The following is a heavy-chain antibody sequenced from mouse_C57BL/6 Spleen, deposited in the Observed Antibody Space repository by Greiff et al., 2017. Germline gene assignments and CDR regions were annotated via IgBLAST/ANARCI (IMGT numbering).Heavy chain of an antibody. V-gene: IGHV1-62-2*01. CDR3: ARHEDPGHYYGSSYNY. Sequence: QVQLQQSGAELVKPGASVKLSCKASGYTFTEYTIHWVKQRSGQGLEWIGWFYPGSGSIKYNEKFKDKATLTADKSSSTVYMELSRLTSEDSAVYFCARHEDPGHYYGSSYNYWGQGTTLTVSS. D-gene: IGHD1-1*01. CDR1: GYTFTEYT. J-gene: IGHJ2*01. CDR2: FYPGSGSI.